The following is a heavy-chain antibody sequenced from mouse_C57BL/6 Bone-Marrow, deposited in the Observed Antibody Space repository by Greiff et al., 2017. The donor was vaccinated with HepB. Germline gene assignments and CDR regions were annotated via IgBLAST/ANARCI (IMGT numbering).Heavy chain of an antibody. Sequence: VQLQESGPELVKPGASVKISCKASGYAFSSSWMNWVKQRPGKGLEWIGRIYPGDGDTNYNGKFKGKATLTADKSSSTAYMQLSSLTSEDSAVYFCARIWLLRYFDVWGTGTTVTVSS. CDR3: ARIWLLRYFDV. CDR2: IYPGDGDT. D-gene: IGHD2-3*01. J-gene: IGHJ1*03. V-gene: IGHV1-82*01. CDR1: GYAFSSSW.